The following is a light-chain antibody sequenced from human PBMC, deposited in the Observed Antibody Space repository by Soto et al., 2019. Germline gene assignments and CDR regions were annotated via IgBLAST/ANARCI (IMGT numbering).Light chain of an antibody. CDR2: YVT. J-gene: IGLJ1*01. CDR1: SSDVGAYNY. V-gene: IGLV2-14*01. CDR3: CSYTTSNTFV. Sequence: QSALTQPASVSGSLGQSITISCSGTSSDVGAYNYVSWYQQYPGKAPKLMIYYVTDRPSGVSNRFSGSKSGNTASLTISGLQAEDEADYYCCSYTTSNTFVFGTGTKLTVL.